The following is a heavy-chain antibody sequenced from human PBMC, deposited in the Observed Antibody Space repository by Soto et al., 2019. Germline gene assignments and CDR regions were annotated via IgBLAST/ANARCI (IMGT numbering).Heavy chain of an antibody. CDR2: ISSSSYI. CDR1: GFTFSSYS. D-gene: IGHD4-4*01. J-gene: IGHJ6*03. Sequence: GGSLRLSCAASGFTFSSYSMNWVRQAPGKGLEWVSSISSSSYIYYADSVKGRFTISRDNSKNTLYLQMNSLRAEDTAVYYCGIQYSISKGARENYYYYMDVWGKGTTVTVSS. V-gene: IGHV3-21*04. CDR3: GIQYSISKGARENYYYYMDV.